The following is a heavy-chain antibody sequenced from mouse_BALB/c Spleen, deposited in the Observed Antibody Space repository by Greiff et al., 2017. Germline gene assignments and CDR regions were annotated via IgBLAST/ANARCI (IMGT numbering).Heavy chain of an antibody. V-gene: IGHV1-80*01. D-gene: IGHD1-1*02. CDR2: IYPGDGDT. Sequence: QVQLQQSGAELVRPGSSVKISCKASGYAFSSYWMNWVKQRPGQGLEWIGQIYPGDGDTNYNGKFKGKATLTADKSSSTAYMQLSSLTSEDSAVYFCAREDRSYYGNYFDYWGQGTTLTVSS. CDR3: AREDRSYYGNYFDY. CDR1: GYAFSSYW. J-gene: IGHJ2*01.